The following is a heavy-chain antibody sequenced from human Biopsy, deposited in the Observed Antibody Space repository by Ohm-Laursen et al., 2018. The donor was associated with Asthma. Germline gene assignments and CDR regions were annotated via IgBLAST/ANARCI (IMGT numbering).Heavy chain of an antibody. D-gene: IGHD6-19*01. J-gene: IGHJ6*02. V-gene: IGHV1-69*01. CDR2: IITVFGTT. Sequence: SSVKVSCKALGGTFSNFAISWVRQAPGQGLEWLGGIITVFGTTNYAQKFQGRVTITADESTSTAYMEVTSLRSEDTAIYYCARCQVGYSSGWSLLLKKIYYSGMDVWGQGTAVTVSS. CDR1: GGTFSNFA. CDR3: ARCQVGYSSGWSLLLKKIYYSGMDV.